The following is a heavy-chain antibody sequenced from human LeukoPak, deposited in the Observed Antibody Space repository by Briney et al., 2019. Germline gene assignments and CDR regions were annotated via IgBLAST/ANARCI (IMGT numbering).Heavy chain of an antibody. CDR3: ARRSRGYCSSTSCYKGGSPFDP. V-gene: IGHV4-34*01. CDR2: INHSGST. Sequence: SETLSLTCAVYGGSFSGYYWSWTRQPPGKGLEWIGEINHSGSTNYNPSLKSRVTISVDTSKNQFSLKLSSVTAADTAVYYCARRSRGYCSSTSCYKGGSPFDPWGQGTLVTVSS. J-gene: IGHJ5*02. CDR1: GGSFSGYY. D-gene: IGHD2-2*02.